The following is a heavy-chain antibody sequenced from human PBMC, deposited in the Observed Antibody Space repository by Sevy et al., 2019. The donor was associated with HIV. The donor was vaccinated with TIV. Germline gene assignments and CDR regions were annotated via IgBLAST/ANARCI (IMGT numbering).Heavy chain of an antibody. CDR1: GFTFSDHY. CDR3: STHAGIAAAGRVFDY. J-gene: IGHJ4*02. V-gene: IGHV3-72*01. CDR2: TRNKADGYTT. Sequence: GGSLRLSCAASGFTFSDHYMEWVRQAPGKGLEWVGRTRNKADGYTTEYAASVKGSFTISTEYSKNSLYLQMNSLKTEDTAVYYCSTHAGIAAAGRVFDYWGQGALVTVSS. D-gene: IGHD6-13*01.